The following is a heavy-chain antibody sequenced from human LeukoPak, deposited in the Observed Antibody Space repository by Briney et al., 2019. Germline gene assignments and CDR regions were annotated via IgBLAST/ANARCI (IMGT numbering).Heavy chain of an antibody. V-gene: IGHV3-48*03. CDR2: ISSSGGII. Sequence: GGSLGLSCAASGFTSCSYVMNWVRQAPGTGLGWVSYISSSGGIIYYADSVRGRFTISRDNAKNSLYLQMNSLRAEDTAVYYCARDRITMVRGGGMDVWGKGTTVTVSS. CDR1: GFTSCSYV. D-gene: IGHD3-10*01. J-gene: IGHJ6*04. CDR3: ARDRITMVRGGGMDV.